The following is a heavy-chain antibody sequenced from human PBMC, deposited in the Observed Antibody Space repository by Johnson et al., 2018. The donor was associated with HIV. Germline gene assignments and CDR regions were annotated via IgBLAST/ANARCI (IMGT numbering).Heavy chain of an antibody. CDR3: AREKAWIQMWDDAFDV. Sequence: VQLVESGGGVVQPGGSLRLSCAASGFTFSSYAMHRVRQSPGKGLDWVAVISYDGRNKYYAASVKGRFSISRDDPKNTVYLQMNSLRGEDTAVYYCAREKAWIQMWDDAFDVWGQGTVVTVPP. CDR2: ISYDGRNK. CDR1: GFTFSSYA. V-gene: IGHV3-30*04. J-gene: IGHJ3*01. D-gene: IGHD5-18*01.